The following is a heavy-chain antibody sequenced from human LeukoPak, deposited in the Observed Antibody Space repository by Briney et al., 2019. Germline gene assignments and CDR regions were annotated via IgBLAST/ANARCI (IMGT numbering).Heavy chain of an antibody. Sequence: ASVKVSCKASGGTFSSYAISWVRQAPGQGLEWMGRIIPILGIANYAQKFQGRVTITADKSTSTAYMELSSLKDTAVYYCARDPDYYGSGSYGTFDYWGQGTLVTVSS. D-gene: IGHD3-10*01. CDR2: IIPILGIA. CDR1: GGTFSSYA. CDR3: ARDPDYYGSGSYGTFDY. V-gene: IGHV1-69*04. J-gene: IGHJ4*02.